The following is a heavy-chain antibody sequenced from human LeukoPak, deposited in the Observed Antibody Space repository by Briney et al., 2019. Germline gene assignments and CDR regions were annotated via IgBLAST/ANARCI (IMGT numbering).Heavy chain of an antibody. CDR3: AKDPYDSSPGYFDY. J-gene: IGHJ4*02. CDR2: IRYDGSNK. V-gene: IGHV3-30*02. D-gene: IGHD3-22*01. Sequence: GGSLRLSCAASGFTFSSYGMHWVRQAPGKGLEWVAFIRYDGSNKYYADSVKGRFTISRDNSKNTLYLQMNSLRAEDTAVYYCAKDPYDSSPGYFDYWGQGTLVTVSS. CDR1: GFTFSSYG.